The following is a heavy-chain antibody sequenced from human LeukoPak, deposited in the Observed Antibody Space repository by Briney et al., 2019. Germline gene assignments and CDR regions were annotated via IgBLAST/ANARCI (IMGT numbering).Heavy chain of an antibody. V-gene: IGHV4-59*01. CDR2: IYYSGST. J-gene: IGHJ3*02. D-gene: IGHD2-15*01. CDR1: GGSISSYY. CDR3: ARDLRSCSGGSCYSDAAFDI. Sequence: PSETLSLTCTVSGGSISSYYWSWIRQPPGKGLEWIGYIYYSGSTNYNPSLKSRVTISVDTSKSQFSLKLSSVTAADTAVYYCARDLRSCSGGSCYSDAAFDIWGQGTMVTVSS.